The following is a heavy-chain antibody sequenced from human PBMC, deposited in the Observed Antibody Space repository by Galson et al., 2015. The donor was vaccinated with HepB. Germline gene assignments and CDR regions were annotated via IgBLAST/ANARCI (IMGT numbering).Heavy chain of an antibody. CDR1: GFTFGRDG. Sequence: SLRLSCAASGFTFGRDGLSWVRQAPGKGLEWVSVISGSGDYINYADSVKGRFTISRDNSRNTLYLHMNSLRDEDTAVYYCANLPNYGAYGVNYWGQGTLVTVSS. CDR2: ISGSGDYI. D-gene: IGHD4-17*01. V-gene: IGHV3-23*01. CDR3: ANLPNYGAYGVNY. J-gene: IGHJ4*02.